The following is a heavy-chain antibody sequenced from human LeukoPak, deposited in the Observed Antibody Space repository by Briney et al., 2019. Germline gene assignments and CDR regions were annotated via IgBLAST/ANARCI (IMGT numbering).Heavy chain of an antibody. V-gene: IGHV4-59*01. D-gene: IGHD3-10*01. CDR1: GGSISSYY. CDR2: IYYSGST. J-gene: IGHJ3*02. CDR3: ARDSPTMDDAFDI. Sequence: SETLSLTCTVSGGSISSYYWSWIRQPPGKGLEWIGYIYYSGSTNYNPSLKSRVTISVDTSKNRFSLKLSSVTAADTAVYYCARDSPTMDDAFDIWGQGTMVTVSS.